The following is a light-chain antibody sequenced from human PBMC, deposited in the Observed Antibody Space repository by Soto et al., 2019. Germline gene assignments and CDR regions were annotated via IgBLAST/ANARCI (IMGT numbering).Light chain of an antibody. CDR2: GTF. CDR1: QEIKTY. V-gene: IGKV1-9*01. J-gene: IGKJ3*01. Sequence: IQLTQSPSSRSASVGDRVSITGRASQEIKTYLAWYQQKKGKAPKLLISGTFTLQSGVPSRFNGSGSGTDFTLTISRLQPEDFATYYCQHLNNYPPFTFGPGTKVDLE. CDR3: QHLNNYPPFT.